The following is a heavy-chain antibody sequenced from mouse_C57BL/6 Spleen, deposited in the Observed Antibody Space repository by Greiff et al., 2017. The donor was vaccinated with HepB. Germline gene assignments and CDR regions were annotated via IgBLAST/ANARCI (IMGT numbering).Heavy chain of an antibody. V-gene: IGHV1-52*01. Sequence: QVQLQQSGAELVRPGSSVKLSCKASGYTFTSYWMHWVKQRPIQGLEWIGNIDPSDSETHYNQKFKDKATLTVDKSSSTAYMQLSSLTSEDSAVYYCAREPYGSSPYAMDYWGQGTSVTVSS. D-gene: IGHD1-1*01. J-gene: IGHJ4*01. CDR2: IDPSDSET. CDR1: GYTFTSYW. CDR3: AREPYGSSPYAMDY.